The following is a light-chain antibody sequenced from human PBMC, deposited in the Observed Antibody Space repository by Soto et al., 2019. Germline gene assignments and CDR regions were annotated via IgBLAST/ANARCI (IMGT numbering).Light chain of an antibody. V-gene: IGKV2-24*01. CDR3: VQFSHFPRT. J-gene: IGKJ1*01. CDR2: QIS. CDR1: QSLVYSDGNTY. Sequence: DVVLTQTPLSSPVTLGQPASISCRSSQSLVYSDGNTYLSWLQQRPGQPPRLLIYQISNRFSGVPDRFSGSGVGSDFTPTISRVEAEDVGIYSCVQFSHFPRTFGQGTKVEIK.